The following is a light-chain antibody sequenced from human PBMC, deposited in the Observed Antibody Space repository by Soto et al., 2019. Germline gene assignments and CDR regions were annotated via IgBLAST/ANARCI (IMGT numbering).Light chain of an antibody. V-gene: IGKV3-15*01. Sequence: EIVMTQSPATLSVSPGERATLSCRASQSVSSKLAWYQQKPGQAPRLLIYGASTRATGIPARFSGSGSGTEFTLTISSLQSEDFAVYYCQQYKNWPPLTSRGGTKVDIK. CDR3: QQYKNWPPLT. CDR2: GAS. J-gene: IGKJ4*01. CDR1: QSVSSK.